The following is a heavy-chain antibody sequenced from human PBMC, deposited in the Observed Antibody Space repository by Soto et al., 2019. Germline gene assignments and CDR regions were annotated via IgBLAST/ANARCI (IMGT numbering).Heavy chain of an antibody. CDR1: GFIFSSYA. Sequence: LRLSCAASGFIFSSYAMSWVRQAPGKGLEWVSAISGSDGSTYYADSVKGRFTISRDNSRNTLYLQMNSLRAEDTAVYYCAKDGVAHIPLYTSGSSYDHWGQGTLVTVPS. V-gene: IGHV3-23*01. J-gene: IGHJ4*02. D-gene: IGHD3-22*01. CDR3: AKDGVAHIPLYTSGSSYDH. CDR2: ISGSDGST.